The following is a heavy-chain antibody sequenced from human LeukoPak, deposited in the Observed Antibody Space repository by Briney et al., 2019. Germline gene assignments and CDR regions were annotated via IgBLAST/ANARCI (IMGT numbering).Heavy chain of an antibody. D-gene: IGHD5-12*01. V-gene: IGHV1-18*01. CDR2: ISAYNGNT. CDR3: ARDRFDIVATIYHDAFDI. CDR1: GYTFTSYG. J-gene: IGHJ3*02. Sequence: ASVKVSCKASGYTFTSYGISWVRQAPGQGLEWMGWISAYNGNTNYAQKLQGRVTMTRDTSISTAYMELNRLRSDDTAVYYCARDRFDIVATIYHDAFDIWGQGTMVTVSS.